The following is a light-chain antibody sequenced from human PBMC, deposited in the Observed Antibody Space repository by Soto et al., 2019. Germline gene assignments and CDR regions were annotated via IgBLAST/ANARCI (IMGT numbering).Light chain of an antibody. CDR3: QQRSDWPIT. J-gene: IGKJ5*01. Sequence: SVGTQSTVRRSLSPGERATLSCRASQSVRSYLAWFQQKLGEPPILLMYYASKSAACIPARFSGSGSGTDFTLTINSPEPDDFAVYYCQQRSDWPITFGQGTR. CDR1: QSVRSY. V-gene: IGKV3-11*01. CDR2: YAS.